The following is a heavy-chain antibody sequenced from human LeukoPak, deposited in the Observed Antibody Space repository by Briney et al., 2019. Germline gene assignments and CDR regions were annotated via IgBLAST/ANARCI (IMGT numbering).Heavy chain of an antibody. V-gene: IGHV3-30*04. CDR1: GFTFSGSA. J-gene: IGHJ4*02. CDR2: ISYDGSDK. CDR3: AKGSVLGD. D-gene: IGHD3-16*01. Sequence: GGSLTLSCAASGFTFSGSALHWVRQAPGKGLEWVAAISYDGSDKYYADSVKGRFTISRDNSRNTLYLQMNSLRAEDTALYYCAKGSVLGDWGQGTLVTVSS.